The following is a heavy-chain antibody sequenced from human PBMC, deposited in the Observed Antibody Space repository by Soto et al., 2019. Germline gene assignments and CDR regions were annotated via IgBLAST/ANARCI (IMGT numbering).Heavy chain of an antibody. V-gene: IGHV5-51*01. J-gene: IGHJ6*02. CDR3: ARSRRSSTAYYYGMEV. CDR2: IYPGDSGT. D-gene: IGHD6-6*01. CDR1: GYTFNTYW. Sequence: GESLKISCKGSGYTFNTYWIGCVRQMPWKGLEWMGIIYPGDSGTRYSPPFQGQVTISADKPIITAYLQCSSLKASDTAMYYCARSRRSSTAYYYGMEVWGQGTPVTVSS.